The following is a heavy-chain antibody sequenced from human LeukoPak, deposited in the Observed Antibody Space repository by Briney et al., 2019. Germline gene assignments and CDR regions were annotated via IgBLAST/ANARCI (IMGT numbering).Heavy chain of an antibody. Sequence: SXTLSLTCTVSGGSISSYYWSWIRQPPGKGLEWIGYIYYSGSTNYNPSLKSRVTISVDTSKNQFSLKLSSVTAADTAVYYCARDGRAGMDYWGQGTLVTVSS. J-gene: IGHJ4*02. CDR1: GGSISSYY. D-gene: IGHD1-14*01. CDR2: IYYSGST. V-gene: IGHV4-59*01. CDR3: ARDGRAGMDY.